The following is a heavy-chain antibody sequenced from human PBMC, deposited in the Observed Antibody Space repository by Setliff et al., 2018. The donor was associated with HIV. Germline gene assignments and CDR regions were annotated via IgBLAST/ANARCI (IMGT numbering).Heavy chain of an antibody. CDR2: IRHDGINE. Sequence: GGSLRLSCAASGFIFSAYNMHWARQAPGKGLEWVTFIRHDGINEDYRDSVKGRFSVSRDNSKNTVFLQMNSLRVEDTALYYCARGVPGICSGGTCYLEYWGQGALVTVSS. CDR1: GFIFSAYN. J-gene: IGHJ4*02. D-gene: IGHD2-15*01. CDR3: ARGVPGICSGGTCYLEY. V-gene: IGHV3-30*02.